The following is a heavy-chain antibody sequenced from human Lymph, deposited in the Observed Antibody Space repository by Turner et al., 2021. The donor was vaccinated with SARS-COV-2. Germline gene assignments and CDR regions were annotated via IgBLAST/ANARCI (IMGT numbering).Heavy chain of an antibody. V-gene: IGHV4-39*01. J-gene: IGHJ4*02. CDR2: IYYSGST. CDR1: GGSISSSSYY. Sequence: QLQLQESGPGLVKPSETLSLTCTVSGGSISSSSYYWGWIRQPPGKGLECIGSIYYSGSTYYNPSLKSRVTISVDTSKNQFSLKLSSVTAADTAVYYCARAPFIIVLMMYASGYFDNWGQGTLVTVSS. CDR3: ARAPFIIVLMMYASGYFDN. D-gene: IGHD2-8*01.